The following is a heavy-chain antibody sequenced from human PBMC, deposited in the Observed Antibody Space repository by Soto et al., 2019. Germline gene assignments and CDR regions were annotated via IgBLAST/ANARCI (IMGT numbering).Heavy chain of an antibody. Sequence: EVQLVESGGGLVQPGGSLRLSCAASGLTFGDYWMNWVRQAPGKGLEWVANIRKDGSETNYVDSVKGRFTISRDSARNSLFLQMHSLRVEDTSVYFCAVVIGWESEFWGPGTQVTVSS. J-gene: IGHJ4*02. V-gene: IGHV3-7*05. D-gene: IGHD2-21*01. CDR3: AVVIGWESEF. CDR1: GLTFGDYW. CDR2: IRKDGSET.